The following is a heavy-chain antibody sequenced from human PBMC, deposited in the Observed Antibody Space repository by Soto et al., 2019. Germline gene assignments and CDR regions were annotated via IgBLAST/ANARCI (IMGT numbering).Heavy chain of an antibody. CDR2: IWYDGSNK. D-gene: IGHD4-17*01. V-gene: IGHV3-33*01. J-gene: IGHJ4*02. CDR1: GFSFSSYG. CDR3: ARDLNIAPTDYGDGQMGY. Sequence: QVQLVESGGGVVQPGRSLRLSCAVSGFSFSSYGMHWVRQAPGKGLEWVAIIWYDGSNKNYADSVKGRFTISRDNSKNTLYLQMNSLRAEDTAVYYCARDLNIAPTDYGDGQMGYWGQGTLVTVSS.